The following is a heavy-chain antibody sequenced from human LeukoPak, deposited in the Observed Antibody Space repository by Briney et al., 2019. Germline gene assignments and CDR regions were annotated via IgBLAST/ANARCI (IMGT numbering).Heavy chain of an antibody. J-gene: IGHJ4*02. V-gene: IGHV4-34*01. CDR1: GDSFSGHY. CDR3: VRRTRVAMPNALDLISDF. CDR2: TTDGGRT. Sequence: SSETLSLTCAVYGDSFSGHYWSWIRQPPGKGLEWIGETTDGGRTSYSPSLKSRATISIVPSQSQFSLQLDSVTAADTAIYYCVRRTRVAMPNALDLISDFWGQGTLVTVSS. D-gene: IGHD2-2*01.